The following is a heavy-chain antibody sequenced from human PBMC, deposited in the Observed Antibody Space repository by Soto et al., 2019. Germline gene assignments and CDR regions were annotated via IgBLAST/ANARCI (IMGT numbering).Heavy chain of an antibody. CDR3: ARDNTNWYFDY. CDR1: GDSVSSNSAG. V-gene: IGHV6-1*01. D-gene: IGHD1-1*01. Sequence: PSQTLSLTCAISGDSVSSNSAGWNWIRQSPSKGLEWLGRTYYRSNWYNDYAASVKSRITINADTSRNQFSLQLNSVTPEDTAVYYCARDNTNWYFDYWGQGTPVTVSS. J-gene: IGHJ4*02. CDR2: TYYRSNWYN.